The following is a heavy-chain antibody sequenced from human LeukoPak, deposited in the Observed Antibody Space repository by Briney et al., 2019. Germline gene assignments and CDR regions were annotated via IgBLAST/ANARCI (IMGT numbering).Heavy chain of an antibody. V-gene: IGHV3-9*01. Sequence: PGGSLRLSCAASGFTFDDYAMHWVRQAPGKGLEWVSGISWNSGSIGYADSVKGRFTISRDNAKNSLYLQMNSLRAEDTALYYCAKARTFGIAVAGTIFDYWGQGTLVTVSS. J-gene: IGHJ4*02. CDR1: GFTFDDYA. D-gene: IGHD6-19*01. CDR2: ISWNSGSI. CDR3: AKARTFGIAVAGTIFDY.